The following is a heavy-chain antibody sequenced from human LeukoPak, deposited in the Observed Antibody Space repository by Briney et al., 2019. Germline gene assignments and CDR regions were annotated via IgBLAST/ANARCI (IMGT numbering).Heavy chain of an antibody. Sequence: SETLSLTCTVSGGSISSSNYYWGWIRQPPGKGLVWIGNIYYGGSSYYNPSLQSRVTISLDTYKNQFSLKLRSVTAEDTAVYYCARGADGTDYWGQGTLVTVSS. D-gene: IGHD1-1*01. CDR2: IYYGGSS. CDR1: GGSISSSNYY. CDR3: ARGADGTDY. J-gene: IGHJ4*02. V-gene: IGHV4-39*07.